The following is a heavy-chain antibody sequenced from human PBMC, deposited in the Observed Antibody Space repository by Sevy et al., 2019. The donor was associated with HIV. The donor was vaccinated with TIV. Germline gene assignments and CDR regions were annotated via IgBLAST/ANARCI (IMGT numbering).Heavy chain of an antibody. CDR1: GFTFSNYA. CDR3: AGGRYDSSCSFDAFDI. V-gene: IGHV3-23*01. CDR2: IFRSGGVT. J-gene: IGHJ3*02. Sequence: GGSLRLSCAASGFTFSNYAMNWVRQAPGKGLEWVSTIFRSGGVTYYADSVKGRCTTSRDNFKNTLNLQMHSLAAEDTAVYYCAGGRYDSSCSFDAFDIWGQGTMVTVSS. D-gene: IGHD3-22*01.